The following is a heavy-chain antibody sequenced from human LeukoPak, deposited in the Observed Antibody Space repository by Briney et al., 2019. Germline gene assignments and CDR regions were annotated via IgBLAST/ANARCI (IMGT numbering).Heavy chain of an antibody. J-gene: IGHJ3*02. CDR2: ISSSSSTI. D-gene: IGHD2-21*01. CDR1: GFTFSSYS. CDR3: AQEGIGGAFDI. V-gene: IGHV3-48*01. Sequence: PGGSLRLSCAASGFTFSSYSMNWVRQAPGKGLEWVSYISSSSSTIYYADSVKGRFTISRDNAKNSLYLQMNSLRAEDTAVYYCAQEGIGGAFDIWGQGTMVTVSS.